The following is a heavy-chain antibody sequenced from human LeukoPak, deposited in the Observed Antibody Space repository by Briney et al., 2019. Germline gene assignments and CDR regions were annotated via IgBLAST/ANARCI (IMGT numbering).Heavy chain of an antibody. CDR2: MKGDGSHI. CDR1: GFTFGNFW. V-gene: IGHV3-7*01. D-gene: IGHD2-8*02. Sequence: GGSLRLSCGASGFTFGNFWMSWVRQAPGRGLQWVASMKGDGSHIYYVDSVKGRFTISRDNARNSLYLQMNSLTAEDTAVYYCARLFGGVTTFDYWGQGALVTVPS. J-gene: IGHJ4*02. CDR3: ARLFGGVTTFDY.